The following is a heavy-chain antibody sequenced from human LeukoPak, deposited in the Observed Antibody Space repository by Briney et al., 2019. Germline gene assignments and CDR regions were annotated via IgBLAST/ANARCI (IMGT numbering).Heavy chain of an antibody. CDR1: GFTFSSYG. D-gene: IGHD3-9*01. V-gene: IGHV3-30*02. CDR2: IRYDGSNK. CDR3: AKDQYYDILTGPGGFDY. J-gene: IGHJ4*02. Sequence: GGSLRLSCAASGFTFSSYGMHWVRQAPGKGLEGVAFIRYDGSNKYYADSVKGRFTISRDNSKNTLYLQMNSLRAEDTAVYYCAKDQYYDILTGPGGFDYWGQGTLVTVSS.